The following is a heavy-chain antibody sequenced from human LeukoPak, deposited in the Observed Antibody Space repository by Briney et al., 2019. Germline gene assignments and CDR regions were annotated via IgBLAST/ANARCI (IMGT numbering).Heavy chain of an antibody. CDR3: AKDRPVGTMIVVVWNYFDY. CDR2: ISGSGGST. CDR1: GFTFSSYA. V-gene: IGHV3-23*01. Sequence: GGSLRLSCAASGFTFSSYAMSWVRQAPGKGLEWVSAISGSGGSTYYADSVKGRFTIPRDNSKNTLYLQMNSLRAEDTAVYYCAKDRPVGTMIVVVWNYFDYWGQGTLVTVSS. J-gene: IGHJ4*02. D-gene: IGHD3-22*01.